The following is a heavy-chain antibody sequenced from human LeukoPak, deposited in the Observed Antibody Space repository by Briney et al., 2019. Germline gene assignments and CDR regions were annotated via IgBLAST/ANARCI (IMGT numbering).Heavy chain of an antibody. CDR3: AILPRRGYCSSTSCYAVDY. Sequence: PGGSLRLSCAASGFTFSSYAMSWVRQAPGKGLEGVSAISGSGGSTYYADSVKGRFTISRDNSKNTLYLQMNSLRAEDTAVYYCAILPRRGYCSSTSCYAVDYWGQGTLVTVSS. J-gene: IGHJ4*02. CDR1: GFTFSSYA. CDR2: ISGSGGST. V-gene: IGHV3-23*01. D-gene: IGHD2-2*01.